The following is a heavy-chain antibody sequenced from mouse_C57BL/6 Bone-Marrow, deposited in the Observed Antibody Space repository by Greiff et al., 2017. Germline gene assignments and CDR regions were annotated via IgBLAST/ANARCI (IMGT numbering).Heavy chain of an antibody. Sequence: EVQLVESGGCLVKPGGSLTLSCAASGFTFSDYGMHWVRQAPEKGLAWVAYISSGSSTIYYADTVKGRFTISRENAKNTLFLQMTSLRSEDTAMYYCARNYKRGYAMDYWGQGASVTVSS. V-gene: IGHV5-17*01. J-gene: IGHJ4*01. D-gene: IGHD2-12*01. CDR1: GFTFSDYG. CDR2: ISSGSSTI. CDR3: ARNYKRGYAMDY.